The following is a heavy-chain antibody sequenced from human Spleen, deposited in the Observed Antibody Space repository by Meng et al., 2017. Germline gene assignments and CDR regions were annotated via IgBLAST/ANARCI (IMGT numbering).Heavy chain of an antibody. D-gene: IGHD1-26*01. J-gene: IGHJ5*02. V-gene: IGHV4-34*01. Sequence: HVPLRQWDPGLLKASGSLASPSAVFVGSFRGSYWSWIRQSPGKGLEWIGEINHSGSTNYNPSLKSRVTISVATSENQFFLNLSSVTAADTAIYYCARLRSGSFYSRWFDPWGQGTLVTVSS. CDR2: INHSGST. CDR1: VGSFRGSY. CDR3: ARLRSGSFYSRWFDP.